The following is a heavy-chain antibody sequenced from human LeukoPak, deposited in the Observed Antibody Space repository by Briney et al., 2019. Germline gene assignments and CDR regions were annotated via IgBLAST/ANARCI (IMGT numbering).Heavy chain of an antibody. V-gene: IGHV3-21*01. J-gene: IGHJ4*02. Sequence: GGSLRLSCAASGFTSSSYSMNWVRQAPGKGLEWVSSISSSSSYIYYADSVKGRFTISRDNAKNSLYLQMNSLRAEDTAVYYCARDNLDTYYDFWSGYPLDYWGQGTLVTVSS. CDR2: ISSSSSYI. CDR1: GFTSSSYS. CDR3: ARDNLDTYYDFWSGYPLDY. D-gene: IGHD3-3*01.